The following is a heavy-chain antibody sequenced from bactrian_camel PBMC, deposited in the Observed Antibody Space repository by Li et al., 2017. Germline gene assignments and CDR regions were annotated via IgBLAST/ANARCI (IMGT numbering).Heavy chain of an antibody. V-gene: IGHV3S25*01. CDR3: MLDSAPTR. Sequence: QLVESGGGLVQPGGSLRLSCAASGFTFSGFWMYWVRQAAGKGFEWDARINGGGDVTYYTDSVKGRFTISRDNAKNTLYLQMNSLKPEDTAVYYCMLDSAPTRWSQGTQVTVS. CDR2: INGGGDVT. J-gene: IGHJ4*01. CDR1: GFTFSGFW. D-gene: IGHD1*01.